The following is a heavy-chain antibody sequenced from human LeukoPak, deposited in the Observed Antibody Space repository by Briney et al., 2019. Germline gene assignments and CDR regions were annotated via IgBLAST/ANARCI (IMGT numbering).Heavy chain of an antibody. CDR3: ARDHTMVRGVRGGYFDY. V-gene: IGHV4-59*12. CDR2: IYYSGST. D-gene: IGHD3-10*01. Sequence: SETLSLTCTVSGGSISSYYWSWIRQPPGKGLEWIGYIYYSGSTNYNPSLKSRVTISVDTSKNQFSLKLSSVTAADTAVYYCARDHTMVRGVRGGYFDYWGQGTLVTVSS. J-gene: IGHJ4*02. CDR1: GGSISSYY.